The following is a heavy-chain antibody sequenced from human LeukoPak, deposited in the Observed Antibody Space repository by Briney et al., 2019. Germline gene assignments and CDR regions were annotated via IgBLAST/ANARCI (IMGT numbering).Heavy chain of an antibody. CDR1: GFTFSDYT. CDR3: ARAAGEMATIRY. J-gene: IGHJ4*02. D-gene: IGHD5-24*01. V-gene: IGHV3-48*04. Sequence: PGGSLRLSCAASGFTFSDYTMNWVRQAPGKGLEWVSSISSSGSTIYYADSVKGRFTISRDNAKNSLYLQMNSLRAEDTAVYYCARAAGEMATIRYWGQGTLVTVSS. CDR2: ISSSGSTI.